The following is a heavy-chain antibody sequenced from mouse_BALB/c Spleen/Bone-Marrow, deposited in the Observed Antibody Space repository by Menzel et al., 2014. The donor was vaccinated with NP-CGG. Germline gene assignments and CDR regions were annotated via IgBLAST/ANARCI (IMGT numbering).Heavy chain of an antibody. CDR2: IYPYNGVS. V-gene: IGHV1-31*01. CDR3: ESRGEYFDV. Sequence: VQLKQSGPELVKPGASVKISCKASGYSFTGYYMHWVKQSHGNSLDWIGYIYPYNGVSSYNQKFKDKATLTVDKSTSTAYMELRSLTSDDSAVYYCESRGEYFDVWGAGTTVTVSS. J-gene: IGHJ1*01. CDR1: GYSFTGYY.